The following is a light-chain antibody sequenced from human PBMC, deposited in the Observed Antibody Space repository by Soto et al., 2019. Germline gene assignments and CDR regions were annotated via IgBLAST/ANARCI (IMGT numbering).Light chain of an antibody. CDR3: QQRSNVIT. J-gene: IGKJ5*01. CDR1: QSVSSY. Sequence: EIVLTQSPATLSLSPGERATLSCRASQSVSSYLAWYQQKPGQAPRLLIYDASNRATGIPARFGGSGSGTDFTLTISSLEPEDFAVYYCQQRSNVITFGQGTRLEIK. V-gene: IGKV3-11*01. CDR2: DAS.